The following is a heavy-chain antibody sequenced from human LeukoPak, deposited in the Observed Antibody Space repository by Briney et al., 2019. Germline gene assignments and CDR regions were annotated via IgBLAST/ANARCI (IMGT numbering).Heavy chain of an antibody. CDR3: ARESSSSNYFDY. CDR2: IYSGGST. Sequence: GGSLRLSCAVSGFMVSSKYMSWVRQAPGKGLEWVSVIYSGGSTNYADSVKGRFTISRDNSKNMLSLQMNSLRAEDTAVYYCARESSSSNYFDYWGQGTLVTVSS. CDR1: GFMVSSKY. D-gene: IGHD6-6*01. J-gene: IGHJ4*02. V-gene: IGHV3-53*01.